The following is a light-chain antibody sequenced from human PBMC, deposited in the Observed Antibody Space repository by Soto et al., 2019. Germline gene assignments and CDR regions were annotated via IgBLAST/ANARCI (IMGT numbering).Light chain of an antibody. CDR1: QSVSGRY. J-gene: IGKJ1*01. Sequence: EIVLAQSPGTLSLSPGERATLSCRASQSVSGRYLAWYQQKPGQAPRLLIYGASSRATGIPDRFSGSGSGTDFTLAISRLEPEDCAVYYCQQYCSSIPWTFGQGTRVEIK. CDR2: GAS. CDR3: QQYCSSIPWT. V-gene: IGKV3-20*01.